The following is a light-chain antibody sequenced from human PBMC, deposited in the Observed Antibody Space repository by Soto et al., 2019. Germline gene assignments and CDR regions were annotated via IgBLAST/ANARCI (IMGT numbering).Light chain of an antibody. J-gene: IGKJ1*01. Sequence: EIVMTQSPVTLSVSPGERATLSCRASHDIRSDLAWYQQKPGQAPRLLMYGASIRATGIPARFSGSGSGIDFTLTISSLQSEDLAVYYCQQYINWTFGQGTKLEIK. V-gene: IGKV3-15*01. CDR2: GAS. CDR1: HDIRSD. CDR3: QQYINWT.